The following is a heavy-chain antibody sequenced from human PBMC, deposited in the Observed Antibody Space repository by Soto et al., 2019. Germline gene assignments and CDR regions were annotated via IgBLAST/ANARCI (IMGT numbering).Heavy chain of an antibody. V-gene: IGHV3-9*01. D-gene: IGHD4-17*01. CDR2: ISWNSGSI. Sequence: EVQLVESGGGLVQPGRSLRLSCAASGFTFDDYAMHWVRQAPGKGLEWVSGISWNSGSIGYADSVKGRFTISRDNAKNSLHLQMNSLRAEDTALYYCAKDFYGYYYYYMDVWGKGTTVTVSS. CDR1: GFTFDDYA. J-gene: IGHJ6*03. CDR3: AKDFYGYYYYYMDV.